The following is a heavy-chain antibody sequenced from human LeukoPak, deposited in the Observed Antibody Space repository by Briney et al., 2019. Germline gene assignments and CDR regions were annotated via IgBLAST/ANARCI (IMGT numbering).Heavy chain of an antibody. D-gene: IGHD3-16*01. CDR1: GFTFSSYG. CDR3: ARDLIGGRAFDY. J-gene: IGHJ4*02. CDR2: IWYDGSNK. V-gene: IGHV3-33*01. Sequence: ALRLSCAASGFTFSSYGMHWVRQAPGKGLEWVAVIWYDGSNKYYADSVKGRFTISRDNSKNTLYLQMNSLRAEDTAVYYCARDLIGGRAFDYWGQGTLVTVSS.